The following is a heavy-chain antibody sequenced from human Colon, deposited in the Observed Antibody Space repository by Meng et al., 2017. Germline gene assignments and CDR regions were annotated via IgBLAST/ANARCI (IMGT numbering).Heavy chain of an antibody. J-gene: IGHJ5*02. Sequence: VSGGGVVQPGRSRGLSCVDSTFTFSRESMHWVRQAPGKGLEWVAVISHDGGAIFYADSVKCRFTISRDNSKNTLYLEMNSLRDEDTAVYYCAREPDYRAWLDPWGQGTLVTVSS. D-gene: IGHD4/OR15-4a*01. CDR2: ISHDGGAI. CDR1: TFTFSRES. V-gene: IGHV3-30*04. CDR3: AREPDYRAWLDP.